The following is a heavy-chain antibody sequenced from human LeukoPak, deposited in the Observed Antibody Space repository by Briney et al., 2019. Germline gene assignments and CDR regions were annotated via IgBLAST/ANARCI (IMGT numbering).Heavy chain of an antibody. CDR3: ARVKGSGTYSFDY. CDR2: IYYSGST. Sequence: SETLSLTCTVSGGSISSSSYYWGWIRQPPGKGLEWIGSIYYSGSTYYNPSLKSRVTISVDTSKNQFSLKLSSVTAADTAVYYCARVKGSGTYSFDYWGQGTLVTVSS. CDR1: GGSISSSSYY. J-gene: IGHJ4*02. D-gene: IGHD3-10*01. V-gene: IGHV4-39*01.